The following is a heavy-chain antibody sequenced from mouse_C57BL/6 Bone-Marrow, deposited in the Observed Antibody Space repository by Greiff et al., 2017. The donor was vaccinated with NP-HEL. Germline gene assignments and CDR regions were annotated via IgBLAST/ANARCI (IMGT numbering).Heavy chain of an antibody. D-gene: IGHD4-1*01. CDR1: GFNIQNTY. CDR2: IDPANGNT. Sequence: EVQLQQSVAELVRPGASVTLSCTASGFNIQNTYMHWVKQRPEQGLEWIGRIDPANGNTKYAPKFQGKATITADTSSNTAYLQLSSLTSEDTAIYYCAPGSWFAYWGQGTLVTVSA. J-gene: IGHJ3*01. CDR3: APGSWFAY. V-gene: IGHV14-3*01.